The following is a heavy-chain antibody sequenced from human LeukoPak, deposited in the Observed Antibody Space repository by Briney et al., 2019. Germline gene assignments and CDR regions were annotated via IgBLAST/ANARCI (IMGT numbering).Heavy chain of an antibody. CDR1: GYTFTGYS. Sequence: ASVKVSCKPSGYTFTGYSIHWVRQAPGQGLEWMGCINPNSGGTNSAQKFQGRVIMTRDTSTRTAYMELSRLRSDDTAVYYCARAFYDSGSTWGQGTLVTVSS. D-gene: IGHD3-10*01. V-gene: IGHV1-2*02. J-gene: IGHJ4*02. CDR2: INPNSGGT. CDR3: ARAFYDSGST.